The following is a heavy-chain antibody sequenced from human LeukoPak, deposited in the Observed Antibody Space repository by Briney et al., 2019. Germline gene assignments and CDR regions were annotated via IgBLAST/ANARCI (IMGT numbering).Heavy chain of an antibody. CDR1: GYTLTELS. D-gene: IGHD3-10*02. CDR2: FDPEDGET. J-gene: IGHJ3*02. Sequence: ASVKVSCKVSGYTLTELSMHWVRQAPGKGLEWMGGFDPEDGETIYAQKFQGRVTMTEDTSTDTAYTELSSLRSEDTAVYYCAKYYYARGGGMAFDIWGQGTMVTVSS. CDR3: AKYYYARGGGMAFDI. V-gene: IGHV1-24*01.